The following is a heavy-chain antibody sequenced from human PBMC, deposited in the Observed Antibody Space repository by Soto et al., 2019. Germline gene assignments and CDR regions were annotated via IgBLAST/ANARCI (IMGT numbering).Heavy chain of an antibody. CDR2: IYYSGST. J-gene: IGHJ6*03. V-gene: IGHV4-31*03. Sequence: QVQLQESGPGLVKPSQTLSLTCTVSGGSISSGGYYWSWIRQHPGKGLEWIGYIYYSGSTYYNPSLKSRVTISVDTSKNQFFLKLSSVTAADTAVYYCAREGWNYYYYMDVWGKGTTVTVSS. CDR1: GGSISSGGYY. CDR3: AREGWNYYYYMDV. D-gene: IGHD6-19*01.